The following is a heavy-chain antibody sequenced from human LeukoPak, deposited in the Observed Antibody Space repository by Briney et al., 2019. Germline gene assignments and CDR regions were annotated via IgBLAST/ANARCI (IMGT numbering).Heavy chain of an antibody. V-gene: IGHV3-23*01. Sequence: GGSLRLSCAASGFTFSSYAMSWVRQAPGKGLEWVSSFSGSTGRTYYADSVKGRFTVSRDNSQNTQYLQMNSLTAEDTAVYYCARKNVDTTMVRLDYWGQGTLVTVSS. J-gene: IGHJ4*02. CDR1: GFTFSSYA. CDR2: FSGSTGRT. D-gene: IGHD5-18*01. CDR3: ARKNVDTTMVRLDY.